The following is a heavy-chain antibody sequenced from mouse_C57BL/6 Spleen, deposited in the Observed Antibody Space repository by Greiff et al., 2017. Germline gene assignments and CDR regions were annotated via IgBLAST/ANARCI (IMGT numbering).Heavy chain of an antibody. CDR1: GFTFSSYA. D-gene: IGHD1-1*01. J-gene: IGHJ2*01. Sequence: EVKLLESGGGLVKPGGSLKLSCAASGFTFSSYAMSWVRQTPEKRLEWVATISDGGSYTYYPDNVKGRFTISRDNAKNNLYLQMSHLKSEGTAMYYCARDAATVEYYFDYWGQGTTLTVSS. CDR3: ARDAATVEYYFDY. CDR2: ISDGGSYT. V-gene: IGHV5-4*01.